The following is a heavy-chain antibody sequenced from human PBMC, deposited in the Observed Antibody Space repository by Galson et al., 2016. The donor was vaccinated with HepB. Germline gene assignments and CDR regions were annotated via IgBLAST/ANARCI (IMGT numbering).Heavy chain of an antibody. CDR3: ARGGWYWGGYVGDH. J-gene: IGHJ4*02. Sequence: SLRLSCAASGFVFSTYGMSWVRQAPGKGLEWVSAIDGSGYSTYYADSVKGRFTSSRDNSKNTVYLQMNSLRAEDTAVYYCARGGWYWGGYVGDHWGQGTLVTVSS. D-gene: IGHD2-21*01. CDR1: GFVFSTYG. CDR2: IDGSGYST. V-gene: IGHV3-23*01.